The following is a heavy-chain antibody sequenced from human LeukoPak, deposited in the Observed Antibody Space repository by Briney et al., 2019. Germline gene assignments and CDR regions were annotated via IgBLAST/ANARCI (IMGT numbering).Heavy chain of an antibody. J-gene: IGHJ4*02. D-gene: IGHD3-10*01. V-gene: IGHV3-23*01. CDR2: ISGSGGST. CDR1: GFTFSSYA. Sequence: QPGGSLRLSCAASGFTFSSYATSWVRQAPGKGLEWFSAISGSGGSTYYADSVKGRFTISRDNSKNTLYLQMNSLRAEDTAVYYCAKGMVRGALTGFDYWGQGTLVTVSS. CDR3: AKGMVRGALTGFDY.